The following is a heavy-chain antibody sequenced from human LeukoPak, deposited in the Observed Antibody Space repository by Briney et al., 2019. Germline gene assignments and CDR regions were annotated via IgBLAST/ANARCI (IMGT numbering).Heavy chain of an antibody. CDR2: IYYSGST. CDR1: GGSISSYY. V-gene: IGHV4-59*01. J-gene: IGHJ4*02. Sequence: TSETLSLTCTVSGGSISSYYWSWIRQPPGKGLEWIGYIYYSGSTNYNPSLKSRVTISVDTSENQFSLKLSSVTAADTAVYYCARSAYYYDSSGYPFDYWGQGTLVTVSS. CDR3: ARSAYYYDSSGYPFDY. D-gene: IGHD3-22*01.